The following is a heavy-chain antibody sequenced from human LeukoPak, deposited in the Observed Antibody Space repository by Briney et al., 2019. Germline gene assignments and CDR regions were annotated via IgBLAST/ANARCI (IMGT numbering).Heavy chain of an antibody. D-gene: IGHD3-10*01. CDR3: ARRRGSGSYYKI. CDR1: GGSFSGYY. J-gene: IGHJ4*02. Sequence: SETLSLTCAVYGGSFSGYYWSWIRQPPGKGLEWIGEINHSGSTNYNPSLKSRVTISVDTSKNQFSLKLSSVTAADTAVYYCARRRGSGSYYKIWGQGTLVTVSS. V-gene: IGHV4-34*01. CDR2: INHSGST.